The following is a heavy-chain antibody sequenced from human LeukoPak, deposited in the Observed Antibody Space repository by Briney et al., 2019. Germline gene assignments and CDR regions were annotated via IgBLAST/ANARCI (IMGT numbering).Heavy chain of an antibody. CDR3: ARGGSYYGSGSYTY. J-gene: IGHJ4*02. Sequence: SETLSLTCTVSGGSISSYYWSWIPQPPGKGLEWIGEINHSGSTNYNPSLKSRVTISVDTSKNQFSLKLSSVTAADTAVYYCARGGSYYGSGSYTYWGQGTLVTVSS. CDR2: INHSGST. CDR1: GGSISSYY. D-gene: IGHD3-10*01. V-gene: IGHV4-34*01.